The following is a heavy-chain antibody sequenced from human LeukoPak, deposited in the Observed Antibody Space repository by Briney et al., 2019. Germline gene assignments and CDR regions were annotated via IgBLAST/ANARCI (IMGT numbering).Heavy chain of an antibody. Sequence: GGSLRLSCAASGFTFSSYGMHWVRQAPGKGLEWVAVIWYDGSNKYYADSVKGRFTISRDNSKNTLYLQMNSLRAEDTAVYYCARDSMVRGGDAFDIWGQGTMVTVSS. D-gene: IGHD3-10*01. CDR3: ARDSMVRGGDAFDI. J-gene: IGHJ3*02. CDR1: GFTFSSYG. V-gene: IGHV3-33*01. CDR2: IWYDGSNK.